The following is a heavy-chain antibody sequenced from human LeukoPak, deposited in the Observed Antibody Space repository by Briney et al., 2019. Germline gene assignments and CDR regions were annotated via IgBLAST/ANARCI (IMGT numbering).Heavy chain of an antibody. CDR2: INSDGSST. Sequence: GSLRLSCAASGFTFSSYWMHWVRQAPGKGLVWVSRINSDGSSTSYADSVKGRFTISRDNSKNTLYLQMNSLRAEDTAVYYCAKERQQLVPDYWGQGTLVTVSS. V-gene: IGHV3-74*01. D-gene: IGHD6-13*01. J-gene: IGHJ4*02. CDR3: AKERQQLVPDY. CDR1: GFTFSSYW.